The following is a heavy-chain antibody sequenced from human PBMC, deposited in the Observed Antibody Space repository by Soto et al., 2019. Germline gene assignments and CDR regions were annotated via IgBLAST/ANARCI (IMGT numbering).Heavy chain of an antibody. J-gene: IGHJ4*02. CDR1: GFTFSYYA. Sequence: EVQLVESGGGLVLPGGYLRLSCAASGFTFSYYAMHWVRQAPGKGLEYVSVISGNGDSTYYASSVKGRFTISRDNSKNTLYLQMGSLRDEDMAVYYCARRGYGLYFDYWGQGTLVTVSS. CDR3: ARRGYGLYFDY. CDR2: ISGNGDST. V-gene: IGHV3-64*01. D-gene: IGHD3-10*01.